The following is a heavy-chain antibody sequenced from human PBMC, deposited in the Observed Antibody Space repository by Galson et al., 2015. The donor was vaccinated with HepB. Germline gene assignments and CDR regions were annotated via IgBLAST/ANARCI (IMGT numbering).Heavy chain of an antibody. CDR3: ARPREGTVTTSGPDY. V-gene: IGHV3-30*03. J-gene: IGHJ4*02. D-gene: IGHD4-17*01. CDR1: GFTFSSYG. CDR2: ISYDGSNK. Sequence: SLRLSCAASGFTFSSYGMHWVRQAPGKGLEWVAVISYDGSNKYYADSVKGRFTISRDNSKNTLYLQMNSLRAEDTAVYYCARPREGTVTTSGPDYWGQGTLVTASS.